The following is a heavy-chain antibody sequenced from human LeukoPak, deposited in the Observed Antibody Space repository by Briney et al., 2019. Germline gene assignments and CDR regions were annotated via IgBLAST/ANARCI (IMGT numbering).Heavy chain of an antibody. V-gene: IGHV3-9*01. J-gene: IGHJ4*02. CDR3: AKGYCSSTSCYTPHDY. CDR1: GFTFDDYA. D-gene: IGHD2-2*02. CDR2: ISWNSGSI. Sequence: PGGSLRLSCAASGFTFDDYAMHWVRQAPGKGLEWVSGISWNSGSIGYADSVKGRFTISRDNAKNSLYLQMNSLRAEDTALYYCAKGYCSSTSCYTPHDYWGQGTLVTVSS.